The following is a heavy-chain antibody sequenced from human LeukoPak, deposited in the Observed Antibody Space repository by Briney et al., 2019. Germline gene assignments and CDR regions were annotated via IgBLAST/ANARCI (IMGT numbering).Heavy chain of an antibody. J-gene: IGHJ4*02. CDR3: ARQGGYCSSTSCYPPTN. CDR1: GGSFSGYY. V-gene: IGHV4-34*01. CDR2: INHSGST. D-gene: IGHD2-2*01. Sequence: SETLSLTCAVYGGSFSGYYWSWIRQPPGKGLEWIGEINHSGSTNYNPSLKSRVTISVDTSKNQFSLKLSSVTAADTAVYYCARQGGYCSSTSCYPPTNWGQGTLVTVSP.